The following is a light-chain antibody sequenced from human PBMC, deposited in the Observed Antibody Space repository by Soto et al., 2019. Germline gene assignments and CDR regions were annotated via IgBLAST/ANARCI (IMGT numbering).Light chain of an antibody. J-gene: IGKJ3*01. CDR2: DAS. CDR3: QQRSSWRIT. V-gene: IGKV3-11*01. Sequence: EIVLTQSPATLSLSPGERATLSCRASQSISSDLARYQQKPGQAPRLLINDASNRAAGIPARFSGSGSGTDFTLSISSLEPEDFAVYYCQQRSSWRITFGPGTKVDIK. CDR1: QSISSD.